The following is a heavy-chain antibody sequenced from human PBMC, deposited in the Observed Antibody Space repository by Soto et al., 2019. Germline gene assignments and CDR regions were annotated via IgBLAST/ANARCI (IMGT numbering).Heavy chain of an antibody. D-gene: IGHD3-22*01. CDR3: ARRPTDDGSEYKNWFGP. CDR2: IHYSGSA. CDR1: GGSISSGDYY. Sequence: PSETLSLTCTVSGGSISSGDYYWSWIRQPPGKGLEWIGNIHYSGSAYYRPSLSSRVTISIDTSRNQFSLKLSSVTAADTAVYYCARRPTDDGSEYKNWFGPWGQGTLVTVSS. J-gene: IGHJ5*02. V-gene: IGHV4-30-4*01.